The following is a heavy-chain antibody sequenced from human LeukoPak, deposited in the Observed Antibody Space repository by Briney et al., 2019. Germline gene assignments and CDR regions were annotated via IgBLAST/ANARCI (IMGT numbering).Heavy chain of an antibody. CDR1: GGSISSSSYY. V-gene: IGHV4-39*01. D-gene: IGHD3-10*01. CDR3: ARHVSLWFGEPAWFDP. CDR2: IYYSGST. Sequence: SETLSLTCTVSGGSISSSSYYWGWIRQPPGKGLEWIGSIYYSGSTYYNPSLKSRVTISVDTSKNQFSLKLSSVTAADTAVYYCARHVSLWFGEPAWFDPWGQGTLVTVSS. J-gene: IGHJ5*02.